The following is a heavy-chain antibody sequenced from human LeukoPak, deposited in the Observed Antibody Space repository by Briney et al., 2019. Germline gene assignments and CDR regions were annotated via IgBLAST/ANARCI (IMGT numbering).Heavy chain of an antibody. D-gene: IGHD6-6*01. CDR3: ARHFAYSSSSYFDY. CDR1: GGSVSNYY. Sequence: SETLSLTCSVSGGSVSNYYWSWIRQPPGKGLEWIGYVYYTGSTNYNPSLKSRVTMFEDKSKNQFSLRLNSVTVADTAVYYCARHFAYSSSSYFDYWGQGSLVTVSS. CDR2: VYYTGST. J-gene: IGHJ4*02. V-gene: IGHV4-59*08.